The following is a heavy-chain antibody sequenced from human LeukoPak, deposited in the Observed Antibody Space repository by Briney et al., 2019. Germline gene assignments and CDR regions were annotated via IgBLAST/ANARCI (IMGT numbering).Heavy chain of an antibody. CDR1: GDSVSSNSAA. Sequence: PSQTLSLTCAISGDSVSSNSAAWNWIRQSPSRGLEWLGRTYYRSKWYNDYAVSVKSRITINPDTSKNHFSLQLNSVTPEDTAVYYCARERPTFLGTYTYFACWGEGTLVTVSS. CDR2: TYYRSKWYN. J-gene: IGHJ4*02. V-gene: IGHV6-1*01. CDR3: ARERPTFLGTYTYFAC. D-gene: IGHD7-27*01.